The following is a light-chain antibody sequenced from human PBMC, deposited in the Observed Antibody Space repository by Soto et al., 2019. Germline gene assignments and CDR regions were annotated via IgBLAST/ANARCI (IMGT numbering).Light chain of an antibody. CDR1: QSVSSG. CDR3: QQYNSWPLT. J-gene: IGKJ4*01. CDR2: DIF. V-gene: IGKV3D-15*01. Sequence: EMVMTQSPATLPVSPLEIVTVSFRASQSVSSGLAWYQQKPGQAPKLLIYDIFTRDSGVPTRISGSGSGTEFTLTISSLQSEDFAVYYCQQYNSWPLTFGRGTKVDIK.